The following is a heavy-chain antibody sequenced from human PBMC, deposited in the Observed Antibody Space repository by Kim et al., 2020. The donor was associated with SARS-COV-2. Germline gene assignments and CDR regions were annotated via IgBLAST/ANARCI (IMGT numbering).Heavy chain of an antibody. D-gene: IGHD1-26*01. Sequence: GGSLRLSCAASGFTFSSYDMHWVRQATGKGLEWVSAIGTAGDTYYPGSVKGRFTISRENAKNSLYLQMNSLRAGDTAVYYCARWLGGSYAFDYWGQGTLVTVSS. V-gene: IGHV3-13*04. CDR1: GFTFSSYD. CDR3: ARWLGGSYAFDY. CDR2: IGTAGDT. J-gene: IGHJ4*02.